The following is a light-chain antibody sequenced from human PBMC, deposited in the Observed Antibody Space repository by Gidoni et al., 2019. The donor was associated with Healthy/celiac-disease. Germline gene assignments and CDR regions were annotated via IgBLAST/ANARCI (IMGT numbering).Light chain of an antibody. J-gene: IGLJ1*01. Sequence: QSALTQPASVSGSPGQSITISCTGTSSDVGGYNYVSWYQQHPGKAPKLMIYEVSNRPSGVSNRFSGSKSGNTAYLTISGLQAEDEADYYCSSYTSSISYVFGGGTKVTV. V-gene: IGLV2-14*01. CDR2: EVS. CDR1: SSDVGGYNY. CDR3: SSYTSSISYV.